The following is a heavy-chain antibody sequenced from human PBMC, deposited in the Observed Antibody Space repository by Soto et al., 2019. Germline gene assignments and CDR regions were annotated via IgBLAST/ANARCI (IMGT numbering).Heavy chain of an antibody. CDR2: ISGSGGST. CDR3: ARAVAGTPTPLGY. Sequence: EVQLLESGGGLVQPGGSLRLSCAASGFTFSSYAMSWVRQAPGKGLEWVSAISGSGGSTYYADSVKGRFTISRDNSKNTLYLQMNSLRAEDTAVYYCARAVAGTPTPLGYWGQGTLVTVSS. J-gene: IGHJ4*02. V-gene: IGHV3-23*01. D-gene: IGHD6-19*01. CDR1: GFTFSSYA.